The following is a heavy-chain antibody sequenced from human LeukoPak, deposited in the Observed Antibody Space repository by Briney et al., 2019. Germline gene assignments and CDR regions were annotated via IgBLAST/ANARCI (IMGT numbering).Heavy chain of an antibody. V-gene: IGHV1-69*04. D-gene: IGHD5-24*01. J-gene: IGHJ4*02. CDR1: GGTFSSYT. Sequence: SVKVSCKXSGGTFSSYTISWVRQAPGQGLEWMGRIIPILGIANYAQKFQGRVTITADKSTSTAYMELSSLRSEDTAVYYCAGDPGDGYNLDYWGQGTLVTVSS. CDR3: AGDPGDGYNLDY. CDR2: IIPILGIA.